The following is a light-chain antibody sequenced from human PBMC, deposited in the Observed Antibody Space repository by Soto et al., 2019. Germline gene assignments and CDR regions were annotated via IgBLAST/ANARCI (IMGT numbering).Light chain of an antibody. V-gene: IGKV3-15*01. CDR1: QSVGIK. CDR3: QQYHSSSTIT. CDR2: GPS. J-gene: IGKJ5*01. Sequence: EIVITQSPATLSVSPGERAALACRASQSVGIKVTWYQQKPGQAPRLLMSGPSTRANGIPARISSSGSGAEYTLTISSLQPADFATYYYQQYHSSSTITFGQGTRLEIK.